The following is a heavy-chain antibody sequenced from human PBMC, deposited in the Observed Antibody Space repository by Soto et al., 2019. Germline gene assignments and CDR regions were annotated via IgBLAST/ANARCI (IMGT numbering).Heavy chain of an antibody. CDR3: ARGEVSSGWYVSADFDY. CDR1: GFTFSSYS. CDR2: ISSSSSTI. V-gene: IGHV3-48*01. D-gene: IGHD6-19*01. Sequence: GGSLRLSCAASGFTFSSYSMNWVRQAPGKGLEWVSYISSSSSTIYYADSVKGRFTISRDNAKNSLYLQMNSLRAEDTAVYYCARGEVSSGWYVSADFDYWGQGTLVTVSS. J-gene: IGHJ4*02.